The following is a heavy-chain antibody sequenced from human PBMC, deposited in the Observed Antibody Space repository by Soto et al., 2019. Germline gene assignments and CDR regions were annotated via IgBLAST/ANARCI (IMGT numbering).Heavy chain of an antibody. Sequence: ASVKVSCKASGGTFSSYTISWVRQAPGQGLEWMGRIIPILGIANYAQKFQGRVTITADKSTSTAYMELSSLRSEDTAVYYCARDQYCSSTSCYTEASITGTTGAFDIWGQGTMVTVSS. J-gene: IGHJ3*02. CDR1: GGTFSSYT. CDR2: IIPILGIA. V-gene: IGHV1-69*04. D-gene: IGHD2-2*02. CDR3: ARDQYCSSTSCYTEASITGTTGAFDI.